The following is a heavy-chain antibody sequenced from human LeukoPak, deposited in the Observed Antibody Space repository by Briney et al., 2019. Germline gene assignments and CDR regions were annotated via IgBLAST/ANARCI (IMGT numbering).Heavy chain of an antibody. D-gene: IGHD6-13*01. CDR1: GFTFSKYT. CDR2: ISGSGGST. V-gene: IGHV3-23*01. Sequence: HPGGSLRLSCVASGFTFSKYTMSWVRQAPGKGLEWVSAISGSGGSTYYADSVKGRFTISRDNSKNTLYLQMNSLRAEDTAVYYCAKDRLGYSSSWFDFDYWGQGTLVTVSS. J-gene: IGHJ4*02. CDR3: AKDRLGYSSSWFDFDY.